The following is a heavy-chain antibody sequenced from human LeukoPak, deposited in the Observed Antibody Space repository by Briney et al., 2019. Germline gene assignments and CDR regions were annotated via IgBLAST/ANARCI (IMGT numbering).Heavy chain of an antibody. CDR3: AKDGSSSWQDKYFQH. Sequence: PGSSLRLSCAASGFTFSSYAMSWVRQAPGRGLEWVSTISGSGGTTYYADSVKGRFTISRDISRNTLYLQMNSLRAEDTAVYYCAKDGSSSWQDKYFQHWGQGTLVTVSS. V-gene: IGHV3-23*01. J-gene: IGHJ1*01. CDR2: ISGSGGTT. D-gene: IGHD6-13*01. CDR1: GFTFSSYA.